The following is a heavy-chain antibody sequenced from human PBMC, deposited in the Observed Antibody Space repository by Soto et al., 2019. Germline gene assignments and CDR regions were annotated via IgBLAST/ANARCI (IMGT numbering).Heavy chain of an antibody. CDR2: IYHSGST. CDR1: GGSISSGGYS. J-gene: IGHJ4*02. V-gene: IGHV4-30-2*01. CDR3: ARGVGATTSRYYFDY. Sequence: SLTCAVSGGSISSGGYSWSWIRQPPGKGLEWIGYIYHSGSTYYNPSLKSRVTISVDRSKNQFSLKLSSVTAADTAVYYCARGVGATTSRYYFDYWGQGTLVTVS. D-gene: IGHD1-26*01.